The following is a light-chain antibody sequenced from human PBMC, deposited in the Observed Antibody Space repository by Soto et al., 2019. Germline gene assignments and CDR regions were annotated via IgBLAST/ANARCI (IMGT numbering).Light chain of an antibody. CDR1: QSVSSN. V-gene: IGKV3-15*01. Sequence: EIVMTQSPATLSVSPGERVALSCRASQSVSSNLAWYQQKPGQAPRVLIYGASTRATGIPARFSGSGSGTEFTLTISSLQSEDFAVYYCQQSYTWPLTFGQGTKLEIK. J-gene: IGKJ2*01. CDR2: GAS. CDR3: QQSYTWPLT.